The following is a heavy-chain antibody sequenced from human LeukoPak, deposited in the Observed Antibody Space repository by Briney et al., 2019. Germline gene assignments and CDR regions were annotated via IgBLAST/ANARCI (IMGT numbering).Heavy chain of an antibody. CDR2: VSGSGGST. V-gene: IGHV3-23*01. Sequence: PGGSLRLSCAASGFTFSSYAMSWVRQAPGKGLEWVSAVSGSGGSTYYADSVKGRFTISRDNSRNTLYLQMNSLRAEDTAVYYCAKDSRQQLADYYHYYMDVWGKGTTVTVSS. D-gene: IGHD6-13*01. CDR3: AKDSRQQLADYYHYYMDV. CDR1: GFTFSSYA. J-gene: IGHJ6*03.